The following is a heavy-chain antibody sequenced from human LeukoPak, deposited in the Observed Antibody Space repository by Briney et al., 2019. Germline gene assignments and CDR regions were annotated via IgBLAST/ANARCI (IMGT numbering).Heavy chain of an antibody. D-gene: IGHD3-3*01. V-gene: IGHV3-48*02. CDR1: GFTFSSYS. Sequence: GGSLRLSCAASGFTFSSYSMNWVRQAPGKGLEWVSYISSSSSTIYYADSVKGRFTISRDNAKNSLYLQMNSLRDEGTAVYYCARDERRYYDFWSGYSHYYMDVWGKGTTVTVSS. CDR3: ARDERRYYDFWSGYSHYYMDV. J-gene: IGHJ6*03. CDR2: ISSSSSTI.